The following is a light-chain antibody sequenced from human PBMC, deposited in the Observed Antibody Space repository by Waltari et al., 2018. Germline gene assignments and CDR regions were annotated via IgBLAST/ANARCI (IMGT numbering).Light chain of an antibody. CDR3: MQALQTWT. CDR1: QSLLHSNGYNY. J-gene: IGKJ1*01. CDR2: LGS. Sequence: DIVMTQSPLSLPVTPGEPASISCRSSQSLLHSNGYNYLDWYLQKPGQSPQLLIYLGSNRAPAVPDRFSGSGSGTEFTLKISRVEAEDVGVYYCMQALQTWTFGQGTKVEIK. V-gene: IGKV2-28*01.